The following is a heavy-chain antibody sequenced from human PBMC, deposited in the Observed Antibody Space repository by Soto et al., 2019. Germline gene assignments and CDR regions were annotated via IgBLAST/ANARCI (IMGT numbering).Heavy chain of an antibody. Sequence: GALRLSCAASGFTFSSYWMSWVRQAPGKGLEWVANIKQDGSEKYYVDSVKGRFTISRDNAKNSLYLQMNSLRAEDTAVYYCARGRIAAAGTFGYWGQGTLVTVSS. D-gene: IGHD6-13*01. J-gene: IGHJ4*02. V-gene: IGHV3-7*01. CDR2: IKQDGSEK. CDR3: ARGRIAAAGTFGY. CDR1: GFTFSSYW.